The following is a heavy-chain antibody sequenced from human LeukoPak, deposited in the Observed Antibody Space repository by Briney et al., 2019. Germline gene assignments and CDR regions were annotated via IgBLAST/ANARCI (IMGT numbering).Heavy chain of an antibody. CDR1: GLSLSIYG. CDR3: AKAISPSDLWSGP. Sequence: GGSLRLSCAASGLSLSIYGMHWVRQAPGRGLEWVAFIRNDESDKKYADSVKGRFTISRDNSKDTLHLQMNNLRDEDTAVYYCAKAISPSDLWSGPWGQGTLVSVSS. V-gene: IGHV3-30*02. J-gene: IGHJ5*02. CDR2: IRNDESDK. D-gene: IGHD3-3*01.